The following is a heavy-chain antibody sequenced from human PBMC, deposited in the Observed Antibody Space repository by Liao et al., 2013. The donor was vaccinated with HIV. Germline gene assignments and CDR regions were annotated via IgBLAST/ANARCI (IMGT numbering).Heavy chain of an antibody. J-gene: IGHJ6*03. Sequence: QLQLQESGPGLVKPSETLSLTCTVSGGSISSYYWSWIRQPAGKGLEWIGRIYTSGRPNYNPSLKSRVTMSVDTSKNQFSLRLSSVTAADTAVYYCARDGGVHYNYYVDVWGKGTTVTVSS. D-gene: IGHD2-8*02. CDR2: IYTSGRP. CDR1: GGSISSYY. V-gene: IGHV4-4*07. CDR3: ARDGGVHYNYYVDV.